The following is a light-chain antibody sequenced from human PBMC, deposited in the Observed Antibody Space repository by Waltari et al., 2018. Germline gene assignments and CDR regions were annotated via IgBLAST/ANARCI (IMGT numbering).Light chain of an antibody. V-gene: IGKV3-20*01. CDR1: QTVGNNY. CDR3: QQYGGSPLIS. Sequence: EIVLTQSPGTLSLSPGEIATLSCRASQTVGNNYLAWYQQRPGQSPRLLIFGASTRATGIPVRFSGSGSGTDFTLTISRLEPEDFAVYYCQQYGGSPLISFGQGTRLEIK. CDR2: GAS. J-gene: IGKJ5*01.